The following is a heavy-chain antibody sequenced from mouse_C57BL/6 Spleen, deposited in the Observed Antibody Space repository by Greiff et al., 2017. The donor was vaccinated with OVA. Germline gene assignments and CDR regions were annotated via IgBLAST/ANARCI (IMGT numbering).Heavy chain of an antibody. J-gene: IGHJ2*01. CDR1: GYTFTSYW. D-gene: IGHD1-1*01. CDR2: IDPSDSYT. CDR3: AITTVVADFDY. Sequence: QVQLQQPGAELVRPGTSVKLSCKASGYTFTSYWMHWVKQRPGQGLEWIGVIDPSDSYTNYNQKFKGKATLTVDTSSSTAYMQLSSLTSEDSAVYYCAITTVVADFDYWGQGTTLTVSS. V-gene: IGHV1-59*01.